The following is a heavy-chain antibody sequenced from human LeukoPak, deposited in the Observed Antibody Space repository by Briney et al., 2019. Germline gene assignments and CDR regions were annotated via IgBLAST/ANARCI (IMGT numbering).Heavy chain of an antibody. Sequence: ASVTVSCKASGYRFTGHYIHWVRQAPGQGLEWMGWINPDSGDTNHAQTFQGRVTMTRDTSISTVYLELSSLTSDDTAVYYCARDPVRGYYYGLEYYFDYWGQGTLVTVSS. CDR3: ARDPVRGYYYGLEYYFDY. J-gene: IGHJ4*02. CDR1: GYRFTGHY. D-gene: IGHD3-22*01. V-gene: IGHV1-2*02. CDR2: INPDSGDT.